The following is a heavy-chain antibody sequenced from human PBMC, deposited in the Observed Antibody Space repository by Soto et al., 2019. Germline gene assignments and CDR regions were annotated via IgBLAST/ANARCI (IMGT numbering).Heavy chain of an antibody. J-gene: IGHJ6*02. CDR2: INPNSGGT. D-gene: IGHD6-6*01. CDR1: GYTFTGYY. V-gene: IGHV1-2*04. CDR3: ARDWGEYSSSSDYYYYGMDV. Sequence: ASVKVSCKASGYTFTGYYMYWVRQAPGQGLEWIGWINPNSGGTNYAQKFQGWVTMTRDTSISTAYMELSRLRSDDTAVYYCARDWGEYSSSSDYYYYGMDVWGQGTTVTVSS.